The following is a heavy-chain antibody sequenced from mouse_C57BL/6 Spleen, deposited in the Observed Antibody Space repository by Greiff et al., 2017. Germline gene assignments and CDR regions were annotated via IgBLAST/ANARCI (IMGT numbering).Heavy chain of an antibody. J-gene: IGHJ3*01. V-gene: IGHV5-4*01. D-gene: IGHD2-5*01. CDR1: GFTFSSYA. CDR2: ISDGGSYT. Sequence: EVQGVESGGGLVKPGGSLKLSCAASGFTFSSYAMSWVRQTPEKRLEWVATISDGGSYTYYPDNVKGRFTISRDNAKNNLYLQMSHLKSEDTAMYYCARGYSNYEAWFAYWGQGTLVTVSA. CDR3: ARGYSNYEAWFAY.